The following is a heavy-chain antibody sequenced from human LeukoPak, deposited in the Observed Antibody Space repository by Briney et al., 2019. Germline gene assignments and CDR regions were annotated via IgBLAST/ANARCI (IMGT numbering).Heavy chain of an antibody. CDR2: INWNGGST. J-gene: IGHJ5*02. CDR3: ARARRAPMVRGVINWFDP. CDR1: GFTFDDYG. V-gene: IGHV3-20*04. Sequence: PGGSLRLSCAASGFTFDDYGMSWVRQAPGKGLEWVSGINWNGGSTGYADSVKGRFTISRDNAKNSLYLQMNSLRAEDTALHYCARARRAPMVRGVINWFDPWGQGTLVTVSS. D-gene: IGHD3-10*01.